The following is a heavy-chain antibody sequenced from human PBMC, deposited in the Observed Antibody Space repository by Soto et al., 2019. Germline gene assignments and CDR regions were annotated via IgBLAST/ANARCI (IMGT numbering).Heavy chain of an antibody. CDR2: IYYSGTT. V-gene: IGHV4-59*01. D-gene: IGHD2-15*01. CDR3: ARGGTVVNGFDY. Sequence: QVQLQESGPGLVKPSETLSLTCTVSGGSMSSYYWSWIRQPPGMGLEWIGYIYYSGTTNYNPSLKSRVNISVDTSKHQFCLRLSSVTPADTAVYYCARGGTVVNGFDYWGQGTLVTVSS. CDR1: GGSMSSYY. J-gene: IGHJ4*02.